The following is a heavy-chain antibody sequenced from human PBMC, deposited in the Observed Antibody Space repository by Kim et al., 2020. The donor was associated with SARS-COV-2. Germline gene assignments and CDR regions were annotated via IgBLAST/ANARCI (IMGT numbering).Heavy chain of an antibody. D-gene: IGHD5-12*01. V-gene: IGHV3-23*01. J-gene: IGHJ4*02. CDR3: AKGRGYDRLVGDY. Sequence: EASLKGLFTISRDNSTNTLYLQMNSLGAEDKAVYYCAKGRGYDRLVGDYWGQGTLVTVSS.